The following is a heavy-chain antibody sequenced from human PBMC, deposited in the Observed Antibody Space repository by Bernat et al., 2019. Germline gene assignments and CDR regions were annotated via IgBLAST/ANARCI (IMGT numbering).Heavy chain of an antibody. J-gene: IGHJ6*03. D-gene: IGHD3-3*01. Sequence: QVQLQESGPGLVKPSETLSLTCTVSGGSISSYYWSWIRQPPGKGLEWIGYIYYSGSTNYNPSLKSRVTISVDTSKNQFSLKLSSVTAADTAVYYCARVESGSGYSYYYYYYMVVWGKGTTVTVSS. V-gene: IGHV4-59*01. CDR2: IYYSGST. CDR1: GGSISSYY. CDR3: ARVESGSGYSYYYYYYMVV.